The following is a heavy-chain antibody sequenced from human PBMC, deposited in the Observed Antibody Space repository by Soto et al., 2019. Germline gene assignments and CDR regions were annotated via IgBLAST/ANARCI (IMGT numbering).Heavy chain of an antibody. CDR2: ISYDGSNK. CDR1: GFTFSSYG. CDR3: AKSRYSSSWYAGSFDY. D-gene: IGHD6-13*01. J-gene: IGHJ4*02. V-gene: IGHV3-30*18. Sequence: GGSLRLSCAASGFTFSSYGMHRVRQAPGKGLEWVAVISYDGSNKYYADSVKGRFTISRDNSKNTLYLQMNSLRAEDTAVYYCAKSRYSSSWYAGSFDYWGQGTLVTVSS.